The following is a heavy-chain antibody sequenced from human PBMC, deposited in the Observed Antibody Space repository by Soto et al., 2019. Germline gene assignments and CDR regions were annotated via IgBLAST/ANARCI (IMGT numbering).Heavy chain of an antibody. CDR3: ARPNVVVAATLWFEP. Sequence: SETLSLTCTVSGGSISSSSYYWGWIRQPPGKGLEWIGSIYYSGSTYYNPSLKSRVTISVDTSKNQFSLKLSSVTAADTAVYYCARPNVVVAATLWFEPLCQGPLVT. V-gene: IGHV4-39*01. J-gene: IGHJ5*01. CDR2: IYYSGST. D-gene: IGHD2-15*01. CDR1: GGSISSSSYY.